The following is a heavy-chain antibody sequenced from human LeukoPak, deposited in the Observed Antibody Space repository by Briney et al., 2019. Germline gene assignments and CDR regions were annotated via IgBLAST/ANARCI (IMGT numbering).Heavy chain of an antibody. CDR3: ARFALKTPPTD. J-gene: IGHJ4*02. V-gene: IGHV3-21*01. Sequence: PGGSLGLSCAASGFTFSSYSMNWVRQAPGKGLEWVSSISSSSTYIYYADSVKGRFTISRDNAKNSLFLQMNSLRAEDTAVYYCARFALKTPPTDWGQGTLVTVSS. CDR1: GFTFSSYS. CDR2: ISSSSTYI.